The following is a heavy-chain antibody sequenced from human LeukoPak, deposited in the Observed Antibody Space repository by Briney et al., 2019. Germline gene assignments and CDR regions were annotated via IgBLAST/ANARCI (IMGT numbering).Heavy chain of an antibody. CDR1: GFTVSSNY. D-gene: IGHD6-19*01. CDR2: IYSGGST. V-gene: IGHV3-53*01. J-gene: IGHJ4*02. CDR3: ARDVYSSGWYLPDY. Sequence: GGSLRLSCAASGFTVSSNYVSWVRQAPGKGLEWVSVIYSGGSTYYADSVKGRFTISRDNSKNTLYLQMNSLRAEDTAVYYCARDVYSSGWYLPDYWGQGTLVTVSS.